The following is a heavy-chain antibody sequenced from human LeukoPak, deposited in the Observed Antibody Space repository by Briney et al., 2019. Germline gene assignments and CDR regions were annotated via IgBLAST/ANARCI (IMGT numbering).Heavy chain of an antibody. Sequence: PGGSLRLSCAASGFTFSSYAMSWVRQAPGKGLEWVSAISGSGGSTYYADSVKGRFTISRDNSKNTLYLQMNSLRAEDTAVYYCAKDSSYFDWLSAEYFQHWGQGTLVTGSS. J-gene: IGHJ1*01. CDR1: GFTFSSYA. D-gene: IGHD3-9*01. V-gene: IGHV3-23*01. CDR2: ISGSGGST. CDR3: AKDSSYFDWLSAEYFQH.